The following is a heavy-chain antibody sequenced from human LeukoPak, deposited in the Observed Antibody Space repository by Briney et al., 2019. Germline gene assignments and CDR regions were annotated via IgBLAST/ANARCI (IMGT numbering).Heavy chain of an antibody. Sequence: GGSLRLSCAASGFTFSDYYMSWIRQAPGKGLEWVSYISSSGSTIYYADSVKGRFTISRDNAKNSLYLQMNSLRAEDTAVYYCAKDAQRGFDYSNSLEHWGQGSLVIVSS. CDR3: AKDAQRGFDYSNSLEH. V-gene: IGHV3-11*01. CDR1: GFTFSDYY. CDR2: ISSSGSTI. D-gene: IGHD4-11*01. J-gene: IGHJ5*02.